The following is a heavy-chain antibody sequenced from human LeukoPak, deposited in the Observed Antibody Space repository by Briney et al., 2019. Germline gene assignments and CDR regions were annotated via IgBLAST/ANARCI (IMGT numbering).Heavy chain of an antibody. J-gene: IGHJ4*02. CDR1: GFTFNNYP. D-gene: IGHD1-1*01. Sequence: GGPLRLSCAASGFTFNNYPMSWVRQAPGKGLEWVSAISDNGGDRKYAESVKGRFTISRDNSKSTLFLQLNSLRVEDTAIYYCGRDWKLDYWGQGALVTVSS. V-gene: IGHV3-23*01. CDR3: GRDWKLDY. CDR2: ISDNGGDR.